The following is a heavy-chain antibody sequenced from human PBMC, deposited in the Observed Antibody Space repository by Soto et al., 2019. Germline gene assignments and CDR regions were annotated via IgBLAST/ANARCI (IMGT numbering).Heavy chain of an antibody. CDR1: GFSFSSYA. CDR2: ISYDGSNK. V-gene: IGHV3-30-3*01. J-gene: IGHJ6*02. CDR3: ARDLAANWSYYYYGMDV. Sequence: GWSLRLSCAASGFSFSSYAMHWVRQAPGKGLEWVAVISYDGSNKYYADSVKGRFTISRDNSKNTLYLQMNSLRAEDTAVYYCARDLAANWSYYYYGMDVWGQGTTVTVSS. D-gene: IGHD1-26*01.